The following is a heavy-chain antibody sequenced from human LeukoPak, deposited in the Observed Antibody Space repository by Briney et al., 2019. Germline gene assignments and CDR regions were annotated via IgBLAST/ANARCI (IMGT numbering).Heavy chain of an antibody. J-gene: IGHJ6*02. Sequence: SETLSLTCTVSGGSISSSSYYWGWIRQPPGKGLEWIGSIYYSGSTYYNPSLKSRVTISVDTSKNQFSLKLSSVTAADTAVYYCARDHYGSGSYRYYYYGMDVWGQGTTVTVSS. CDR3: ARDHYGSGSYRYYYYGMDV. V-gene: IGHV4-39*07. CDR1: GGSISSSSYY. D-gene: IGHD3-10*01. CDR2: IYYSGST.